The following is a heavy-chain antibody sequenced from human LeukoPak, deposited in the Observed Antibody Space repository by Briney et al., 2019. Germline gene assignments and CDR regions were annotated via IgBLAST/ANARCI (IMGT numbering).Heavy chain of an antibody. V-gene: IGHV1-24*01. CDR3: ASESIVLKVYADGKAFDV. CDR2: FDPEDGER. Sequence: ASVKVSCKVSGYSLSELPMHWVRQAPGKGLEWMGGFDPEDGERIYAQKSQGRITMTEDTSTDTAYMELKRLRSEDTAVYYCASESIVLKVYADGKAFDVWGQGTMVTVSS. J-gene: IGHJ3*01. D-gene: IGHD2-8*01. CDR1: GYSLSELP.